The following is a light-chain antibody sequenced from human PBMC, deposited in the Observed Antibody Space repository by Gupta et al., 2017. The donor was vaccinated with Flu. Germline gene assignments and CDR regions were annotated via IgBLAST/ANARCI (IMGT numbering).Light chain of an antibody. V-gene: IGLV1-47*01. CDR2: RNN. Sequence: RGTISASGICSKIGINYVYWYQQTPAAAPNLLIYRNNKRCSGVPERFSGSKFGTSASVAISGLRAEEEADYYCAARDDSLSGRVFGGGTKLTVL. CDR3: AARDDSLSGRV. CDR1: CSKIGINY. J-gene: IGLJ3*02.